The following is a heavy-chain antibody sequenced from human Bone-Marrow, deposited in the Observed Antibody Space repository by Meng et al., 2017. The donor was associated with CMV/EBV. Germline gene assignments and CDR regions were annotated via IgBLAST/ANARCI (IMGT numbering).Heavy chain of an antibody. CDR3: ARALPYYYGSGSYGPFDP. D-gene: IGHD3-10*01. CDR1: GYTFTSYG. J-gene: IGHJ5*02. V-gene: IGHV1-18*01. CDR2: ISAYNGNT. Sequence: ASEKVSCKASGYTFTSYGISWVRQAPGQGLEWMGWISAYNGNTNYAQKLQGRVTMTTDTSTSTAYMELRSLRSDDTAVYYCARALPYYYGSGSYGPFDPWGQGTLVTVSS.